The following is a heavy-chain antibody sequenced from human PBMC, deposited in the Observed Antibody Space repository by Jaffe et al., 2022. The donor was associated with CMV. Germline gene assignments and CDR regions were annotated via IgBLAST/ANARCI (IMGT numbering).Heavy chain of an antibody. CDR3: ARDFWMVRGVIMDY. CDR2: IKQDGSEK. J-gene: IGHJ4*02. D-gene: IGHD3-10*01. V-gene: IGHV3-7*01. Sequence: EVQLVESGGGLVQPGGSLRLSCAASGFTFSSYWMSWVRQAPGKGLEWVANIKQDGSEKYYVDSVKGRFTISRDNAKNSLYLQMNSLRAEDTAVYYCARDFWMVRGVIMDYWGQGTLVTVSS. CDR1: GFTFSSYW.